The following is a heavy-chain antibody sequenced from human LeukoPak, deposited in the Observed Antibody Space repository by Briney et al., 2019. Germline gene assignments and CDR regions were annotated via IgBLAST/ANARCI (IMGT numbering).Heavy chain of an antibody. V-gene: IGHV3-30*04. Sequence: AGGSLRLSCAASGFTFSNYAMHWVRQAPGKGLEWVAVISYDGSNKYYADSVKGRFTISRDNSKNTLYLQMNSLRAEDTAVYYCARDNFDYWGQGTLVTVSS. J-gene: IGHJ4*02. CDR2: ISYDGSNK. CDR1: GFTFSNYA. CDR3: ARDNFDY.